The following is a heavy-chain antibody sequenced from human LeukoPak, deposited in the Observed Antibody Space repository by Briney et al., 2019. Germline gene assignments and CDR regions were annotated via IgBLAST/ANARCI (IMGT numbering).Heavy chain of an antibody. CDR1: GGSISSSSYY. V-gene: IGHV4-39*01. J-gene: IGHJ6*03. CDR3: ARGRSIAARADYYYYMDV. Sequence: PSETLSLTCTVSGGSISSSSYYRGWIRQPPGKGLEWIGSIYYSGSTYCNPSLKSRVTISVDTSKNQFSLKLSSVTAADTAVYYCARGRSIAARADYYYYMDVWGKGTTVTVSS. D-gene: IGHD6-6*01. CDR2: IYYSGST.